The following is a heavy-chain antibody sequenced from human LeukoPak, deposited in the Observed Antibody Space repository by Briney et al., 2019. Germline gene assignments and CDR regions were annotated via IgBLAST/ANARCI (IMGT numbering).Heavy chain of an antibody. Sequence: SETLSLTCAVSGYSISSSNWWGWVRQPPGKGLEWIGYIHYGGSTYYNPSLMSRVTMSVDTSKNQFSLKLSSVTAVDTAVYYCARKHRWNGLYFDYWGQGTLVTVSS. CDR3: ARKHRWNGLYFDY. CDR2: IHYGGST. CDR1: GYSISSSNW. J-gene: IGHJ4*02. V-gene: IGHV4-28*01. D-gene: IGHD1-1*01.